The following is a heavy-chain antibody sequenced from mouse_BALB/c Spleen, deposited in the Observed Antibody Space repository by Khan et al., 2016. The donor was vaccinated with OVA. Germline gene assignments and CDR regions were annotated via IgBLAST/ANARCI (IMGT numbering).Heavy chain of an antibody. CDR2: INPYNDGS. D-gene: IGHD1-1*01. J-gene: IGHJ3*01. CDR1: GYTFTNYI. CDR3: ARDYGISFWFGY. Sequence: VRLQQSGPELVKPGASVKMSCKASGYTFTNYIIHWVKKKPGQGLEWIGYINPYNDGSKYNEKFKGKATLTADKSSTTAYMELSGLTSEEYAGYYGARDYGISFWFGYWGQGTLVTVSA. V-gene: IGHV1S136*01.